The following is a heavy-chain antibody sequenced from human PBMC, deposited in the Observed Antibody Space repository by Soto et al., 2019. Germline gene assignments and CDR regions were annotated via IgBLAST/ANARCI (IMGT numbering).Heavy chain of an antibody. CDR2: ISYDGSNK. V-gene: IGHV3-30*18. D-gene: IGHD5-12*01. CDR1: GFTFSSYG. J-gene: IGHJ6*02. Sequence: QVQLVESGGGVVQPGRSLXLSCAASGFTFSSYGMHWVRQAPGKGPEWVAVISYDGSNKYYADSVKGRFTISRDNSKNTLYLQMNSLRAEDTAVYYCAKEGLTYYYYYGMDVWGQGTTVTVSS. CDR3: AKEGLTYYYYYGMDV.